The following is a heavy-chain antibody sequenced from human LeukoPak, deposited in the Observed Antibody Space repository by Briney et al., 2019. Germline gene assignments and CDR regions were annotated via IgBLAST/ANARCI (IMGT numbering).Heavy chain of an antibody. D-gene: IGHD3-10*01. V-gene: IGHV3-23*01. Sequence: GGSLRLSCAASGFTFSSYAMSWVRQAPGKGLEWVSAISGSGGSTYYADSVKGRFTISRDNSKNTLYLQMNSLRAEDTAVYYCAKDESYYGSGSPVDYWGQGTLVTVSS. CDR2: ISGSGGST. CDR1: GFTFSSYA. CDR3: AKDESYYGSGSPVDY. J-gene: IGHJ4*02.